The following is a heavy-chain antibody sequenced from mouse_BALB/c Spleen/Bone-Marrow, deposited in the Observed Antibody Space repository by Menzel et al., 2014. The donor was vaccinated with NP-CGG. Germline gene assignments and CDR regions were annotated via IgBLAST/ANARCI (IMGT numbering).Heavy chain of an antibody. CDR3: ARGWYSMDD. CDR2: VNPGSGGT. Sequence: VQVVESGAELVRPGTSVKVSCKASEYAFTNYLIEWVKQRPGQGLEWIGVVNPGSGGTNYNEKFKAKATLTADKSSSTAYMQLSSLTSEDSAVYYCARGWYSMDDWGQGTSVTVSS. J-gene: IGHJ4*01. CDR1: EYAFTNYL. V-gene: IGHV1-54*01.